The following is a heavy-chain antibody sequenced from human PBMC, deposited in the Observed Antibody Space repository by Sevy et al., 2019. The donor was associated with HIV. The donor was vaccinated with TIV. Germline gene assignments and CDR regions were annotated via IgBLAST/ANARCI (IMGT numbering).Heavy chain of an antibody. CDR2: ISSSSSTI. CDR3: AIDWSYYDFWSGYRTDAFDI. CDR1: GFTFSSYR. Sequence: GGSLRLSCAASGFTFSSYRMNWVRQAPGNGLEWVSYISSSSSTIYYADSVKGRFTISRDNAKNSLYLQMNSLRDEDTAVYYCAIDWSYYDFWSGYRTDAFDIWGQGTMVTVSS. V-gene: IGHV3-48*02. J-gene: IGHJ3*02. D-gene: IGHD3-3*01.